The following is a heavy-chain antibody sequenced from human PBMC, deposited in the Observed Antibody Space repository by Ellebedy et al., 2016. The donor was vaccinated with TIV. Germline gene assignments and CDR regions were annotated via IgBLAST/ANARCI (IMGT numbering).Heavy chain of an antibody. J-gene: IGHJ6*03. Sequence: GGSLRLXXTGSGSYMSWVRQAPGKGLEWVSFLQNTGATYYADSVKGRFTISRDDSRNMLYLQMNSLRAEDTAVYYCASHGTWFGGKVYMDVWGKGTTVTVSS. D-gene: IGHD3-10*01. V-gene: IGHV3-53*01. CDR2: LQNTGAT. CDR1: GSY. CDR3: ASHGTWFGGKVYMDV.